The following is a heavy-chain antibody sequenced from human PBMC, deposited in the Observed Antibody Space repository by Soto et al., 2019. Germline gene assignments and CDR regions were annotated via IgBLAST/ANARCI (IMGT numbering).Heavy chain of an antibody. V-gene: IGHV4-59*01. CDR1: GGSISDSY. J-gene: IGHJ4*02. CDR3: ARGVDRQWADY. Sequence: SETLSLTCTVSGGSISDSYWTWIRQPPGQGLEWIGFISYSGSTNYNPSLKSRATMSVDTSKNQFSLNLRSVTAADTAMYYCARGVDRQWADYWGQGTLVTVPS. CDR2: ISYSGST. D-gene: IGHD6-19*01.